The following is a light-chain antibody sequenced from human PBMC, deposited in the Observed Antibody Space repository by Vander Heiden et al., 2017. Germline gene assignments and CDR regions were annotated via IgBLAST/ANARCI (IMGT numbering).Light chain of an antibody. CDR1: QSVLYSSNNKNY. CDR2: WAS. Sequence: DIVMTQSPDSLAVSLGERATINCKSSQSVLYSSNNKNYLAWYQQKPGQPPNLLIYWASTRESGVPDRFSGSGSGTDFTLTISSLQAEDVAVYYCQQDDYTPRTFGQGTKVEIK. V-gene: IGKV4-1*01. J-gene: IGKJ1*01. CDR3: QQDDYTPRT.